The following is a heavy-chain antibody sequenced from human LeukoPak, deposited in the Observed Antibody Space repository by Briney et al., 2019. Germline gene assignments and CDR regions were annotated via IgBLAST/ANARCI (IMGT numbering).Heavy chain of an antibody. V-gene: IGHV3-33*01. Sequence: QPGRSLRLSCAASGFTFSSYGMHWVRQAPGKGLEGVAVIWYDGSNKYYTDSVKGGFTISRDNSKNPLYVQMTSRRAEDTAVYYCARDDRLLGYYYGMDVWGQGTTVTVSS. J-gene: IGHJ6*02. CDR2: IWYDGSNK. CDR3: ARDDRLLGYYYGMDV. CDR1: GFTFSSYG. D-gene: IGHD2-15*01.